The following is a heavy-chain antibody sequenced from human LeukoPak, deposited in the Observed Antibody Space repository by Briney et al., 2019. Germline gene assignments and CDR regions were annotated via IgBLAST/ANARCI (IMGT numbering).Heavy chain of an antibody. CDR2: ISAYNGNT. CDR3: ARDRYYFDSSDYYFFDY. D-gene: IGHD3-22*01. V-gene: IGHV1-18*01. CDR1: GYTFSNYG. Sequence: ASVKVSCKASGYTFSNYGISWVRQAPGQGLEWMGWISAYNGNTYYAQKFQGRVTMTTDTPTNTAYMELRSLRSDDAAVYHCARDRYYFDSSDYYFFDYWGQGALVTVSS. J-gene: IGHJ4*02.